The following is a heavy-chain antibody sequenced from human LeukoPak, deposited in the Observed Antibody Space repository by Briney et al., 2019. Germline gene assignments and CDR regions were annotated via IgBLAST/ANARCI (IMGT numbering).Heavy chain of an antibody. CDR1: GGSISSSSYY. J-gene: IGHJ5*02. CDR3: ARRSSHSDNWFDP. Sequence: SETLSLTCTVSGGSISSSSYYWGWIRQPPGKGLEWIGSIYYSGSTYYNPSLKSRVTISVDTSKNQFSLKLSSVTAADTAVYYCARRSSHSDNWFDPWGQGTLVTVPS. CDR2: IYYSGST. V-gene: IGHV4-39*07. D-gene: IGHD6-13*01.